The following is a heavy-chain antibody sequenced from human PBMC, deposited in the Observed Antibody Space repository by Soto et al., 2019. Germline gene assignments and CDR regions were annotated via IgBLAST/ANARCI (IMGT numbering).Heavy chain of an antibody. J-gene: IGHJ5*02. CDR3: ARGRQLLFIWFDP. D-gene: IGHD2-2*01. V-gene: IGHV4-30-4*01. Sequence: PSETLSLTCTVSGGSISSGDYYWSWIRQPPGKGLEWIGYIYYSGSTYYNPSLKSRVTISVDTSKNQFSLKLSSVTAADTAVYYCARGRQLLFIWFDPWGQGTLVTVSS. CDR1: GGSISSGDYY. CDR2: IYYSGST.